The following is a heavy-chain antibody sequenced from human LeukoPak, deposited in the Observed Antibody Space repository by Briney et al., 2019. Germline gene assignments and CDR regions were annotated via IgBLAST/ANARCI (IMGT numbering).Heavy chain of an antibody. J-gene: IGHJ5*02. V-gene: IGHV3-23*01. D-gene: IGHD4-17*01. CDR1: GFSFSSFA. CDR3: TKDPNGDYIGAFDP. Sequence: GGSLRLSCAASGFSFSSFAMTWVRQAPGKGLEWVSSITGGHYATYNTDSVKGRFTNSRDNAKNTLYLQMNSLRADDTAIYYCTKDPNGDYIGAFDPWGQGTLVTVSS. CDR2: ITGGHYAT.